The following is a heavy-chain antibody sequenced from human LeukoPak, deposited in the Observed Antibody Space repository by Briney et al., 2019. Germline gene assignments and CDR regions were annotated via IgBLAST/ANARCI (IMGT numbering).Heavy chain of an antibody. CDR1: GFTVSSTY. J-gene: IGHJ5*02. CDR3: ARDVGYSSDDFT. CDR2: IYSGGGT. V-gene: IGHV3-66*01. Sequence: GGSLRLSCAASGFTVSSTYMSWVRQAPGKGLQWVSVIYSGGGTYYAASVKGRFTISRDNSNNTVFLQMNNLRAEDTAVYYCARDVGYSSDDFTWGQGALVIVSS. D-gene: IGHD5-12*01.